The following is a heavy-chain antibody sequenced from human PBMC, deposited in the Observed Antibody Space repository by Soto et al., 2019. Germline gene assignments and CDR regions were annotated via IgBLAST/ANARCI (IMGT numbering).Heavy chain of an antibody. CDR3: ARGAAAGTGDY. Sequence: ASVKVSCKASGYTFTSYAMHCVRQAPGQRLEWMGWINAGNGNTKYSQKFQGRVTITRDTSASTAYMELSSLRSEDTAVYYCARGAAAGTGDYWGQGTLVTVSS. CDR2: INAGNGNT. D-gene: IGHD6-13*01. V-gene: IGHV1-3*01. J-gene: IGHJ4*02. CDR1: GYTFTSYA.